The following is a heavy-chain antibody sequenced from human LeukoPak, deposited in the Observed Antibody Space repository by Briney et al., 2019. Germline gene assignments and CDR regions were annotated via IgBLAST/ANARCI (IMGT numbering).Heavy chain of an antibody. CDR3: ARDKKATYYYDSSGYYTGYDASDI. CDR2: INWNGGGT. D-gene: IGHD3-22*01. Sequence: PGGSLRLSCAASGFTFDDYGMSWVRQAPGKGLKWVSGINWNGGGTGYADSAKGRFTISRDNAKNSLYLQMNSLRAEDTALYYCARDKKATYYYDSSGYYTGYDASDIWGQGTMVTVSS. J-gene: IGHJ3*02. CDR1: GFTFDDYG. V-gene: IGHV3-20*04.